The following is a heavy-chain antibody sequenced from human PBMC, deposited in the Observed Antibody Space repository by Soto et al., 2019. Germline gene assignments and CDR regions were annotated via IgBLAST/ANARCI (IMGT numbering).Heavy chain of an antibody. CDR2: TYYRSKWYN. V-gene: IGHV6-1*01. CDR3: ARGQAFDI. CDR1: GDGVSSNNTA. Sequence: SQTPSLTCAMSGDGVSSNNTAWNWIRQSPSRGLEWLGRTYYRSKWYNDYAVSVKSRITINPDTSKNQFSLQLNSVTPEDTAVYYCARGQAFDIWGQGTTVTVSS. J-gene: IGHJ3*02.